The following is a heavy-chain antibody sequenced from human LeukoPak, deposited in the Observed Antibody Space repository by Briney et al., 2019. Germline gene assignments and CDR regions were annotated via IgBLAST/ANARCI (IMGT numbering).Heavy chain of an antibody. CDR2: IYHSGST. Sequence: NTSESLSLTCAVSGYSISSGYYWGCIRQPPGKGLEWIGRIYHSGSTYYNPSLESRATISVDTSKNQFSLKLSSVTAADTAGYYCARDPGPTSSGVQEEFDPWGQGTLVTVSS. CDR1: GYSISSGYY. V-gene: IGHV4-38-2*02. CDR3: ARDPGPTSSGVQEEFDP. J-gene: IGHJ5*02. D-gene: IGHD3-3*01.